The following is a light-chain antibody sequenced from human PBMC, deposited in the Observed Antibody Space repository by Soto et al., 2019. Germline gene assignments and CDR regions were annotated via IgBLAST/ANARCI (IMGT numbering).Light chain of an antibody. V-gene: IGLV1-51*01. J-gene: IGLJ1*01. CDR1: SSNIGGNS. Sequence: QSVMTQPHSVSAATGQKVTISCSGSSSNIGGNSVSWYQQLPGTAPKLLIYDNNKRTSGIPDRFSGSKSGTSATLGITGFQTGDEADYYCGSWDSSLSAYVFGTGTKLTVL. CDR2: DNN. CDR3: GSWDSSLSAYV.